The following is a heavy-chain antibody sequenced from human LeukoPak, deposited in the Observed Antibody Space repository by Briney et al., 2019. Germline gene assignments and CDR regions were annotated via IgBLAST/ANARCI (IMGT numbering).Heavy chain of an antibody. V-gene: IGHV1-8*03. CDR3: ARSYYYDSSGYYHDWFDP. Sequence: ASVKVSCKASGYTFTSYDINWVRQATGQGLEWMGWMNPNSGNTGYAQKFQGRVTITRNTSISTAYMELSSLRSEDTAVYYCARSYYYDSSGYYHDWFDPWGQGTLVTLSS. J-gene: IGHJ5*02. CDR1: GYTFTSYD. CDR2: MNPNSGNT. D-gene: IGHD3-22*01.